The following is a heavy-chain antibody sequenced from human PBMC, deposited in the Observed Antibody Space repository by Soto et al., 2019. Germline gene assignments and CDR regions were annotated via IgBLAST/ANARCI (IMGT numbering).Heavy chain of an antibody. Sequence: QVELVQSGAEVKKPGASVKVSCKASGYTFTSYDINWVRQATGQGLEWMGWMDPHSGDAANTQKFQGRVTMTRSTSTNTAYMELSSLRPDDTAIYYCARNLDKAPTDWGQVTLVTVSS. CDR3: ARNLDKAPTD. D-gene: IGHD2-21*02. V-gene: IGHV1-8*01. CDR2: MDPHSGDA. J-gene: IGHJ4*02. CDR1: GYTFTSYD.